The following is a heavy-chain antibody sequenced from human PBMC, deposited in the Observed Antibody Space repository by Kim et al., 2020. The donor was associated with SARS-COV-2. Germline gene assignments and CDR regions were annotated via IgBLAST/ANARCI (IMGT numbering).Heavy chain of an antibody. Sequence: NYNPSLKSRVTISVDTSMNQFSLKLSSVTAADTAVYYCARGGRGGSWYDYWGQGTLVTVSS. D-gene: IGHD6-13*01. CDR3: ARGGRGGSWYDY. V-gene: IGHV4-34*01. J-gene: IGHJ4*02.